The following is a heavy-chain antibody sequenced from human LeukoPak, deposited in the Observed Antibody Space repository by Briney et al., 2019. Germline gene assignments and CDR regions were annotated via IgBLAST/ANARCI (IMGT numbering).Heavy chain of an antibody. CDR2: IKSDGSST. Sequence: GGSLRLSCAASGFTFSSHWMHWVRQAPGKGLVWVSRIKSDGSSTNYADSVKGRFTISRDNSKNTLYLQMNSLRAEDTAVYYCARDFDIVVVPASESARTLDYWGQGTLVTVSS. CDR1: GFTFSSHW. D-gene: IGHD2-2*01. CDR3: ARDFDIVVVPASESARTLDY. J-gene: IGHJ4*02. V-gene: IGHV3-74*01.